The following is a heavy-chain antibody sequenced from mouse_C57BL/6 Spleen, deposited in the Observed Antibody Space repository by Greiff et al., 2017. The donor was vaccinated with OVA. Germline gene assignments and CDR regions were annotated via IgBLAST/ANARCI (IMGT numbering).Heavy chain of an antibody. D-gene: IGHD2-1*01. CDR3: ASRVNYFDY. CDR1: GYAFSSSW. Sequence: QVQLQQSGPELVKPGASVKISCKASGYAFSSSWMNWVKQRPGKGLEWIGRIYPGDGDTNYNGKFKGKATLTADKSSSTAYMQLSSLTSEDSAVYFCASRVNYFDYWGQGTTLTVSS. J-gene: IGHJ2*01. V-gene: IGHV1-82*01. CDR2: IYPGDGDT.